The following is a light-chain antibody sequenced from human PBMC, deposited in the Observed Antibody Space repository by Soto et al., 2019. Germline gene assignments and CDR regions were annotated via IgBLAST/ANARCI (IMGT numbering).Light chain of an antibody. J-gene: IGKJ1*01. CDR2: WGS. CDR1: QSLLHSNGYNY. Sequence: DIVMTQSPLSLPVTPGEPASISCRSSQSLLHSNGYNYLDWYLQKPGQSPQLLIYWGSNRASGVPDRVSGSGSGTDFTLKINRVEAEDVGVYFCMQGLQSSPTFGQGTKVEIK. V-gene: IGKV2-28*01. CDR3: MQGLQSSPT.